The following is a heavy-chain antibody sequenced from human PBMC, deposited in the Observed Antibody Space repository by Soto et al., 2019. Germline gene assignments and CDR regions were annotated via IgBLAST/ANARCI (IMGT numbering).Heavy chain of an antibody. V-gene: IGHV1-18*04. J-gene: IGHJ6*02. D-gene: IGHD3-3*01. CDR2: ISAYNGNT. CDR3: ARERLRFLEWLLSPLDYYGMDV. Sequence: GXSVKVSCKASGYTFTSYGISWGRQAPVQGLEWMGWISAYNGNTNYAQKLQGRVTMTTDTSTSTAYMELRSLRSDDTAVYYCARERLRFLEWLLSPLDYYGMDVWGQGTTVTVSS. CDR1: GYTFTSYG.